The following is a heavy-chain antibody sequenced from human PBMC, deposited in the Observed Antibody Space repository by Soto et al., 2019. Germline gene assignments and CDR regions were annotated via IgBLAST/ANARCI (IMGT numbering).Heavy chain of an antibody. CDR3: ARDYYGAGTYGDYGMDV. CDR1: GSTISSYV. CDR2: IITVTGPA. Sequence: QVQLVQSGAEVRKPGSSVKVSCKASGSTISSYVIAWVRQAPGQSLEWMGGIITVTGPANYAQKFQGRLTITADEATSTAYMELSSLRSADTAVYYCARDYYGAGTYGDYGMDVWGQGTTVTVSS. D-gene: IGHD3-10*01. V-gene: IGHV1-69*01. J-gene: IGHJ6*02.